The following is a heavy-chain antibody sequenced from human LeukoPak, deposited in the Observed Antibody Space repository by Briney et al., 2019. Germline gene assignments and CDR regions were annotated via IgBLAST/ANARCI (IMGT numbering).Heavy chain of an antibody. CDR2: ITATGDTA. D-gene: IGHD6-19*01. CDR3: AGDRNSDWYSPLDY. Sequence: GRSLRLSCVASGFTFTKCAMSWIRQAPGKGLEWVAIITATGDTAYYADSVKGRFTISRDNSRNTVYMQMDSLRAEDTAIYYCAGDRNSDWYSPLDYWGQGSQVTVSP. CDR1: GFTFTKCA. J-gene: IGHJ4*02. V-gene: IGHV3-23*01.